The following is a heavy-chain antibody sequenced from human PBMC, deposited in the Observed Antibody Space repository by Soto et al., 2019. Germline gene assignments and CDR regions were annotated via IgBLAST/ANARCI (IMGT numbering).Heavy chain of an antibody. J-gene: IGHJ6*02. CDR3: ARNLVRNPLYYAMDV. Sequence: PGGSLRLSCAASEFTFSKFGIHWVRQAPGKGLEWVAVISYDGSIEDYADSVKGRFAVSRDNARNTLYLQMNSLRTEDTAVYYCARNLVRNPLYYAMDVWGQGTTVTVSS. V-gene: IGHV3-30*09. CDR2: ISYDGSIE. D-gene: IGHD3-10*01. CDR1: EFTFSKFG.